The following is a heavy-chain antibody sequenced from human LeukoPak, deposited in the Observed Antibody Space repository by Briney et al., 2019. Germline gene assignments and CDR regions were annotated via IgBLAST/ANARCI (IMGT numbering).Heavy chain of an antibody. CDR3: ARRRAVAGVYYFDY. V-gene: IGHV5-51*01. J-gene: IGHJ4*02. Sequence: GESLKISCKGSGYSFTSYWIGWVRQVPGKGLEWRGIIYPGDSDTRYSPSFQGQVTISADKSISTAYLQWSSLKASDTAMYYCARRRAVAGVYYFDYWGQGTLVTVSS. D-gene: IGHD6-19*01. CDR1: GYSFTSYW. CDR2: IYPGDSDT.